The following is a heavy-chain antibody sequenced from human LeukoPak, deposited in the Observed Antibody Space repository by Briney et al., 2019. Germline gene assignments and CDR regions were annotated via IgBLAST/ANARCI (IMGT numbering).Heavy chain of an antibody. V-gene: IGHV3-53*01. D-gene: IGHD3-22*01. CDR1: GFTVSSNY. CDR3: ARDTPYYYDSSGYQIGGMFDY. CDR2: IYNGGSI. Sequence: GGSLRLSCAASGFTVSSNYMSWVRQAPGKGLEWVSVIYNGGSIYYADSVKGRFTISRHNSKNTLYLQMNSLRAEDTAVYYCARDTPYYYDSSGYQIGGMFDYWGQGTLVTVSS. J-gene: IGHJ4*02.